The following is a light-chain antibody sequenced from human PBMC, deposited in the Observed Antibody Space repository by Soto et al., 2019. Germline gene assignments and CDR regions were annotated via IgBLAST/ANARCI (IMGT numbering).Light chain of an antibody. J-gene: IGKJ1*01. CDR3: QQYNSYSRT. CDR2: DAS. V-gene: IGKV1-5*01. CDR1: QSISSG. Sequence: DIQMSQSRCTLSASVGDRVTITCRASQSISSGLAWYQQKPGKAPKLLISDASSLKSGVPSRFSGSGSATEFTLTISSLQPDDFATYYCQQYNSYSRTFGQGTKVDI.